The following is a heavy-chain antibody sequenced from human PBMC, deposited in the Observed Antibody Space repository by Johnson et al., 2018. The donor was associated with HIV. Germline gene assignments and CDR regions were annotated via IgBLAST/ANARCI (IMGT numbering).Heavy chain of an antibody. V-gene: IGHV3-30*04. CDR1: GFTFSSYA. D-gene: IGHD3-22*01. Sequence: VQLVESGGGVVQPGRSLRLSCAASGFTFSSYAMHWVRQAPGKGLEWVAVISYDGSNKYYADSVKGRFTISRDNSKNTLYRQMNSLRAEDTAVYYCAKDWRDYYDSSRSGAFDIWGQGTMVTVSS. CDR2: ISYDGSNK. CDR3: AKDWRDYYDSSRSGAFDI. J-gene: IGHJ3*02.